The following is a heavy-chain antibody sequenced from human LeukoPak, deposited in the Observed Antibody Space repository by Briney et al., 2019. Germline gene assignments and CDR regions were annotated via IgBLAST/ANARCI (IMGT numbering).Heavy chain of an antibody. Sequence: PGGSLRLSCAASGFTFSSYSMNWVRQAPGKGLGWVSSISSSSSYIYYADSVKGRLTISRDNAKNSLYLQMNSLRAEDTAVYYCAKDALGPISGSYGGDWFDPWGQGTLVTVSS. CDR2: ISSSSSYI. V-gene: IGHV3-21*04. CDR1: GFTFSSYS. D-gene: IGHD1-26*01. CDR3: AKDALGPISGSYGGDWFDP. J-gene: IGHJ5*02.